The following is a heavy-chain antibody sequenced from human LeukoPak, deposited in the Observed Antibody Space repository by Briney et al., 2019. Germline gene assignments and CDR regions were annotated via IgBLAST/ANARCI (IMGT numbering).Heavy chain of an antibody. CDR3: ARHRALYCSSTSCPRTLYYYYYMDV. D-gene: IGHD2-2*01. CDR1: GGSISSYY. CDR2: IYYNGST. J-gene: IGHJ6*03. Sequence: SETLSLTCTVSGGSISSYYWSWIRQPPGKGLERIGYIYYNGSTKYNLSLKRRVTISVDTSKNHFSLKLSSVTAADTAVYYCARHRALYCSSTSCPRTLYYYYYMDVWGKGTTVTVSS. V-gene: IGHV4-59*08.